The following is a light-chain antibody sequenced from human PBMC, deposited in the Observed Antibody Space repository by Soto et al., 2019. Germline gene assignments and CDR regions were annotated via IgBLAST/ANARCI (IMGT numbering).Light chain of an antibody. CDR3: QVWDSSSDQWV. CDR1: NIGSKS. CDR2: YDS. Sequence: SYELTQPPSLSVAPGKTARITCGGNNIGSKSVHWYQQKPGQAPVLVIYYDSDRPSGIPERFSGSNSGNTATLTISRVEAGDEADYYCQVWDSSSDQWVFGGGTKLTVL. J-gene: IGLJ3*02. V-gene: IGLV3-21*04.